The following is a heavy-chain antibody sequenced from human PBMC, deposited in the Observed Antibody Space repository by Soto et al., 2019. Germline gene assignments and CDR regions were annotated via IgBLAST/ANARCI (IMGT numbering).Heavy chain of an antibody. D-gene: IGHD5-12*01. V-gene: IGHV4-59*04. Sequence: SETLSLTCTVSGGSISNYYWSWIRQPPGKGLEWIGYIYHSGSTYYNPSLKSRVTISVDRSKNQFSLKLSSVTAADTAVYYCAAEGGLPRYYWGQGTLVTVSS. J-gene: IGHJ4*02. CDR2: IYHSGST. CDR1: GGSISNYY. CDR3: AAEGGLPRYY.